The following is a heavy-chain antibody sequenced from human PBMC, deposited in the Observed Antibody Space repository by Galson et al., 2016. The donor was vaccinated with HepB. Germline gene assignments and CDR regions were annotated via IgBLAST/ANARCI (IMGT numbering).Heavy chain of an antibody. CDR1: GFSLRSNGVG. J-gene: IGHJ5*02. V-gene: IGHV2-5*02. CDR3: AKYIDWFDP. CDR2: TYWDDDK. Sequence: PALVKPTQTLTLTCTFSGFSLRSNGVGVGWIRQSPGKALEWLALTYWDDDKRYSPSLKSRLTITKDTSKNQVVLMMTNMDPVDTATYFCAKYIDWFDPWGQGTQVTVSS. D-gene: IGHD5-18*01.